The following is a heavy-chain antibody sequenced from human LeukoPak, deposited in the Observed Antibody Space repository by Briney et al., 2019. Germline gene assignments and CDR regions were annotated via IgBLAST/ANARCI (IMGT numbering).Heavy chain of an antibody. V-gene: IGHV4-38-2*02. Sequence: SETLSLTCTVSGYSISSGYYWGWIRQPPGKGLEWIGSIYHSGSTYYNPSLKSRVTISVDKSKNQFSLKLSSVTAADTAVYYCARAPTSSGWAFDYWGQGTLVTVSS. CDR2: IYHSGST. CDR3: ARAPTSSGWAFDY. D-gene: IGHD6-19*01. J-gene: IGHJ4*02. CDR1: GYSISSGYY.